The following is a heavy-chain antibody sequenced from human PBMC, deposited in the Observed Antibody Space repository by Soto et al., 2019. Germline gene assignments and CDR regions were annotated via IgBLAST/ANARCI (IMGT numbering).Heavy chain of an antibody. D-gene: IGHD3-3*01. CDR3: ARNTIFGVVTQPDY. CDR2: ISAYNGNT. Sequence: AASVKVSCKASGYTFTSYGISWVRQAPGQGLEWMGWISAYNGNTNYAQKLQGRVTMTTDTSTSTAYMELRSLRSDDTAVYSCARNTIFGVVTQPDYWGQGTLVSVSS. J-gene: IGHJ4*02. CDR1: GYTFTSYG. V-gene: IGHV1-18*04.